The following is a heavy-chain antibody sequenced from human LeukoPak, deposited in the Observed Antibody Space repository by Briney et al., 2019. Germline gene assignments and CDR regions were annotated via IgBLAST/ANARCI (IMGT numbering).Heavy chain of an antibody. V-gene: IGHV5-51*01. Sequence: GESLKISCKGSGYRSTSYWTGWVRQMPGKGLEWMGFIYPGDSNTRYSPSFQGQVTMSADKSLNTAYLQWSSLKASDTAMYYCARLTSCSSTSCYFDYWGQGTLVTVSA. J-gene: IGHJ4*02. CDR2: IYPGDSNT. CDR1: GYRSTSYW. CDR3: ARLTSCSSTSCYFDY. D-gene: IGHD2-2*01.